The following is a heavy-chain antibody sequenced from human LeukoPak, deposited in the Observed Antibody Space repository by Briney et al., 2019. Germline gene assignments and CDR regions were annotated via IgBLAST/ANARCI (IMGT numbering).Heavy chain of an antibody. V-gene: IGHV4-59*01. CDR2: IYYSGST. D-gene: IGHD6-13*01. CDR3: ARGYSSSWNYFDY. Sequence: PSETLSLTCTVSGGSISGYYWSWIRQSPGKGLEWIGYIYYSGSTNYNPSLKSRVTMSVDTSKNHFSLKVSSVTAADTAVYYCARGYSSSWNYFDYWGQGTLVTVSS. J-gene: IGHJ4*02. CDR1: GGSISGYY.